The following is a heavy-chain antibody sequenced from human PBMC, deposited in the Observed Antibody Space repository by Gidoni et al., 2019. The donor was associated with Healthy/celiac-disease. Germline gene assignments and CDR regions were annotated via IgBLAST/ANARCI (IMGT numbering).Heavy chain of an antibody. CDR3: ARADTAMVTDAFDI. CDR1: GGSFSGYY. D-gene: IGHD5-18*01. J-gene: IGHJ3*02. Sequence: QVQLPQWGAGLLKPSETLSLTCAVYGGSFSGYYWSWIRQPPGKGLEWIGEINHSGSTNSNPSLKSRVTISVDTSKNQFSLKLSSVTAADTAVYYCARADTAMVTDAFDIWGQGTMVTVSS. CDR2: INHSGST. V-gene: IGHV4-34*01.